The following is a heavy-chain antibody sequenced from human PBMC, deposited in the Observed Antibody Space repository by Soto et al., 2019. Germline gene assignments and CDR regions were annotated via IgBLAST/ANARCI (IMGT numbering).Heavy chain of an antibody. V-gene: IGHV4-39*01. D-gene: IGHD6-13*01. CDR1: GGSISSSTYY. J-gene: IGHJ5*02. CDR3: AAYYSSSGFDP. CDR2: IYYSGST. Sequence: SETLSLTCTVSGGSISSSTYYWVWIRQPPGKGLEWIGTIYYSGSTYYNPSLKSRVTISVDTSKNQFSLKMTSVTAADTAVYFCAAYYSSSGFDPWGQGTLVTVSS.